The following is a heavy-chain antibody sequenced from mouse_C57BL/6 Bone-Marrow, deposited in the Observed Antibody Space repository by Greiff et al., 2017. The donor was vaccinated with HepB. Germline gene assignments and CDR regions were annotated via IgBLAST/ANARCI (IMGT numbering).Heavy chain of an antibody. J-gene: IGHJ3*01. CDR3: ARIYDGYYEFAY. CDR2: IDPNSGGT. Sequence: QVQLQQPGAELVKPGASVKLSCKASGYTFTSYWMHWVKQRPGRGLEWIGRIDPNSGGTKYNEKFKSKATLTVDKPYSTAYMQLSSLTSEDSAVYYCARIYDGYYEFAYWGQGTLVTVSA. CDR1: GYTFTSYW. D-gene: IGHD2-3*01. V-gene: IGHV1-72*01.